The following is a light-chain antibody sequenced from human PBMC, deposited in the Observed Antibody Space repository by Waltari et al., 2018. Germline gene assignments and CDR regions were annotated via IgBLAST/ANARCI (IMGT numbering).Light chain of an antibody. CDR2: GAS. CDR1: QRLSSSH. J-gene: IGKJ1*01. CDR3: QPLGSAPWT. Sequence: EIALTQSPATLSLSPGERATLSCRASQRLSSSHLAWDQDKRGQAPRLLISGASTRAKGIPDRFSASGSGTDFTLTVSGLEPEDVAVYYCQPLGSAPWTFGQGTTVEI. V-gene: IGKV3-20*01.